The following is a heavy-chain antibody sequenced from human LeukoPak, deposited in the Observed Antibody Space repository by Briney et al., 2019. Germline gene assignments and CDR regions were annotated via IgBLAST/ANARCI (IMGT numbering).Heavy chain of an antibody. CDR2: IVVGSGNT. V-gene: IGHV1-58*02. J-gene: IGHJ1*01. CDR3: AADRYCSGGSCYSLRPPTFQH. Sequence: GTSVKVSCKASGFTFTSSAMQWVRQARGQRLEWIGWIVVGSGNTNYAQKFQERVTITRDMSTSTAYMELSSLRSEDTAVYYCAADRYCSGGSCYSLRPPTFQHWGQGTLVTVSS. CDR1: GFTFTSSA. D-gene: IGHD2-15*01.